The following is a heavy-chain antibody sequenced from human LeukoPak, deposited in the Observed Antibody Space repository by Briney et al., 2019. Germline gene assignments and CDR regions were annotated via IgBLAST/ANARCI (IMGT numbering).Heavy chain of an antibody. CDR3: ARSPSGSYFYYYYYYYMDV. CDR1: GGSISSYC. CDR2: IYYSGST. D-gene: IGHD1-26*01. Sequence: PSETLSLTCTVSGGSISSYCWSWIRQPPGKGLEWIGYIYYSGSTNYNPSLKSRVTISVDTSKNQFSLKLSSVTAADTAVYYCARSPSGSYFYYYYYYYMDVWGKGTTVTVSS. V-gene: IGHV4-59*01. J-gene: IGHJ6*03.